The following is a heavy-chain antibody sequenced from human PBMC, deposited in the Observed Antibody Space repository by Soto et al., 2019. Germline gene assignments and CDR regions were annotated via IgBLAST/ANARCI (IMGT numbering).Heavy chain of an antibody. J-gene: IGHJ4*01. CDR3: ARDGVVAGNINFDY. V-gene: IGHV1-3*01. Sequence: PVKLARTASGYSISVDFCRRRINAPRQRPEWMGWINAGNPNTKYSPKFQDRVTLTRDTSASTAYMELSSLTTEDTAVYFCARDGVVAGNINFDYRRHGTHVTVSS. D-gene: IGHD6-19*01. CDR1: GYSISVDF. CDR2: INAGNPNT.